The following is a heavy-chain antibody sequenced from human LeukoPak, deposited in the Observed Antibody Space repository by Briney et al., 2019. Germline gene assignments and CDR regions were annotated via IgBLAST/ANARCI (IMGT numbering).Heavy chain of an antibody. J-gene: IGHJ4*02. Sequence: PSQTLSLTCTVSGGSISSGDYYWSWIRQPPGKGLEWIGYIYYSGSTYYNPSLKSRVTISVDTSKNQFSLKLSSVTAADTAVYYCARELGYCSSTSCYESYFDYWGQGTLVTVSS. V-gene: IGHV4-30-4*08. CDR1: GGSISSGDYY. D-gene: IGHD2-2*01. CDR3: ARELGYCSSTSCYESYFDY. CDR2: IYYSGST.